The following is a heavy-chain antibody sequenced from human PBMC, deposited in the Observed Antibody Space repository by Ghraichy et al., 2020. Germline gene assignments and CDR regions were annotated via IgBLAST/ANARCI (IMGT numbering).Heavy chain of an antibody. D-gene: IGHD1-7*01. J-gene: IGHJ6*02. CDR2: FDPEDGET. Sequence: SVKVSCKVSGYTLTELSMHWVRQAPGKGLEWMGGFDPEDGETIYAQKFQGRVTMTEDTSTDTAYMELSSLRSEDPAVYYCATARYNWNYGPYYGMDVWGQGTTVTVSS. CDR3: ATARYNWNYGPYYGMDV. CDR1: GYTLTELS. V-gene: IGHV1-24*01.